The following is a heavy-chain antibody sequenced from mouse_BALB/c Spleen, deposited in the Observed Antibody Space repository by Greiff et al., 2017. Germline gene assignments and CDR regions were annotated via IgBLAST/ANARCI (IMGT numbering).Heavy chain of an antibody. CDR2: INPSSGYT. CDR1: GYTFTSYT. J-gene: IGHJ3*01. D-gene: IGHD1-1*01. CDR3: NALVTTVVARRFAY. V-gene: IGHV1-4*01. Sequence: VQLQQSGAELARPGASVKMSCKASGYTFTSYTMHWVKQRPGQGLEWIGYINPSSGYTNYNQKFKGKATLTADKSSSTAYMQLSSLTSEDSAVYYCNALVTTVVARRFAYWGQGTLVTVSA.